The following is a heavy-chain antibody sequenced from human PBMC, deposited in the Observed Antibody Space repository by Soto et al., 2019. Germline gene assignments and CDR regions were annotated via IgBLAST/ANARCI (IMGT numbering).Heavy chain of an antibody. D-gene: IGHD3-16*01. CDR3: AILRWGP. CDR2: IYYSGST. CDR1: GGSVISGSYY. V-gene: IGHV4-61*01. J-gene: IGHJ1*01. Sequence: SETLSLTCIVSGGSVISGSYYWSWIRQPPGKGLEWIGYIYYSGSTNYNPSLKSRVTISVDTSKNQFSLKLSSVTAADTAVYYCAILRWGPWGQGTLVPLSP.